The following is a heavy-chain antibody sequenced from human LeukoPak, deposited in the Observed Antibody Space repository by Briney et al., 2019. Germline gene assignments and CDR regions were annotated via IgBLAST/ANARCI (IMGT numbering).Heavy chain of an antibody. CDR2: ISTTGGST. Sequence: LSGRPLRLSCAASGFTFNNYAMSWVRQAPGKGLEWVSGISTTGGSTYYADSVKGRFTISRDNSNNTLSLQMNSLRGEDTAIYYCAKDWTTVVSPKGYYFDSWGQGNLVIVSS. J-gene: IGHJ4*02. CDR3: AKDWTTVVSPKGYYFDS. V-gene: IGHV3-23*01. CDR1: GFTFNNYA. D-gene: IGHD4-23*01.